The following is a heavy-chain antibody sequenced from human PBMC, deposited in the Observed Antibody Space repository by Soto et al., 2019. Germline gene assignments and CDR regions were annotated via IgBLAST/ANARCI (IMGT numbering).Heavy chain of an antibody. CDR2: IYSGGST. CDR3: AREEAAVNYGMDV. J-gene: IGHJ6*02. CDR1: GFTVSSNY. D-gene: IGHD6-13*01. Sequence: PGGSLRLCCAASGFTVSSNYMSWVRQAPGKGLEWVSVIYSGGSTYYADSVKGRFTISRDNSKNTLYLQMNSLRAEDTAVYYCAREEAAVNYGMDVWGQGTTVTVSS. V-gene: IGHV3-53*01.